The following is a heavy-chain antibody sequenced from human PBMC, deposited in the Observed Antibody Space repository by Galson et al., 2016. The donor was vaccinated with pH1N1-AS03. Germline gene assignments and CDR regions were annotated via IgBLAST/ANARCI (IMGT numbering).Heavy chain of an antibody. CDR1: GSSFTNYW. Sequence: QSGAEVKKPGESLKISCQGSGSSFTNYWIGWVRQMPGRGLEWMGIIYLDGSDTRYSPSFQGQVTISADKSISTAYLQWSSLKASDTAMYYCARLTLSSGWPCDYWGQGTLVTVSS. CDR2: IYLDGSDT. J-gene: IGHJ4*01. CDR3: ARLTLSSGWPCDY. V-gene: IGHV5-51*01. D-gene: IGHD6-19*01.